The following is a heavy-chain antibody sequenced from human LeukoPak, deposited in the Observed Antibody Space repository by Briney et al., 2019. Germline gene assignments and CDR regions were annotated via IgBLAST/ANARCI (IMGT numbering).Heavy chain of an antibody. Sequence: PSQTLSLTCTVSGGSISSGSYYWSWIRQPAGKGLEWIGRIYSSGSTNYNPSLKSRVTISVDTSKNQFSLKLRSVTAADTAVYYCARYVSGYNYGHGMNNWFDPWGQGTLVTVSS. CDR1: GGSISSGSYY. CDR3: ARYVSGYNYGHGMNNWFDP. V-gene: IGHV4-61*02. D-gene: IGHD5-18*01. J-gene: IGHJ5*02. CDR2: IYSSGST.